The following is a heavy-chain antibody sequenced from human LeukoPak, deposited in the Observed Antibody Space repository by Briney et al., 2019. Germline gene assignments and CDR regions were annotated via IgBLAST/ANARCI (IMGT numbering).Heavy chain of an antibody. D-gene: IGHD6-19*01. CDR2: IYSGGST. Sequence: QSSETLSLTCTVSGGSISSYYWSWIRQPAGQGLEWIGRIYSGGSTSYNPSLKSRVTMSVDTSKNQFSLKLTSVTAADTAVYYCARGLLSAVEYWGQGTLVTVSS. CDR1: GGSISSYY. J-gene: IGHJ4*02. V-gene: IGHV4-4*07. CDR3: ARGLLSAVEY.